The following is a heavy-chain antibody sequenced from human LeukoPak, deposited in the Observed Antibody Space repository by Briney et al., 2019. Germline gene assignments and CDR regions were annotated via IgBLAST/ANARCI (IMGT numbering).Heavy chain of an antibody. CDR3: ARGGLRIFGVVMAMDY. Sequence: ASVKVSCKASGYTFTSYGISWVRQAPGQGLEWMGWISAYNGNTNYAQELQGRVTMTTDTSTSTAYMELRSLRSDDTAVYYCARGGLRIFGVVMAMDYWGQGTLVTVSS. CDR2: ISAYNGNT. J-gene: IGHJ4*02. CDR1: GYTFTSYG. D-gene: IGHD3-3*01. V-gene: IGHV1-18*01.